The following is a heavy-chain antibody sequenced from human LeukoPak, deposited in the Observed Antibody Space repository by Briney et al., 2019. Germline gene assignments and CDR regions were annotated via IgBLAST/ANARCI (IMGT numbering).Heavy chain of an antibody. J-gene: IGHJ3*02. CDR1: GFTFSSYG. Sequence: GRSLRLSCAASGFTFSSYGMHWVRQAPGKGLEWVAVISYDGSNKYYADSVKGRFTISRDNSKNTLYLQMNSLRAEDTAVYYCANLPYDAFDIWGQGTMVTVSS. V-gene: IGHV3-30*18. CDR2: ISYDGSNK. CDR3: ANLPYDAFDI.